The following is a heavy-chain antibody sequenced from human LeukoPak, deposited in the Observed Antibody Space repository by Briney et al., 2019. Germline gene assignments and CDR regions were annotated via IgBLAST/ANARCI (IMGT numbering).Heavy chain of an antibody. CDR2: IKQDGSEK. J-gene: IGHJ4*02. CDR1: GFTFSNYW. Sequence: GGSLRLSCAASGFTFSNYWMSWVRQAPGKGLEWVADIKQDGSEKYYLDSVKGRFTISRDSAKNSVYLQMNSLRAEDTAVYYCASGYSGGWGFDYWGQGTLVTVSS. D-gene: IGHD6-19*01. CDR3: ASGYSGGWGFDY. V-gene: IGHV3-7*01.